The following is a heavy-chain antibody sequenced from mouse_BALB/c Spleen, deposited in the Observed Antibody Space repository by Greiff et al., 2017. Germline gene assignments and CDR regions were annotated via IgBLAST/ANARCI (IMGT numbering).Heavy chain of an antibody. V-gene: IGHV5-17*02. J-gene: IGHJ4*01. CDR1: GFTFSSFG. D-gene: IGHD2-4*01. CDR3: ARYYDYDDAMDY. Sequence: EVHLVESGGGLVQPGGSRKLSCAASGFTFSSFGMHWVRQAPEKGLEWVAYISSGRSTIYYADTVKGRFTISRDNPKNTLFLQMTSLRSEDTAMYYCARYYDYDDAMDYWGQGTSVTVSS. CDR2: ISSGRSTI.